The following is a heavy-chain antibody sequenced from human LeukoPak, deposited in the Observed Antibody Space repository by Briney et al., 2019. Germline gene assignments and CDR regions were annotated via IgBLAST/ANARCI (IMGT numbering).Heavy chain of an antibody. D-gene: IGHD3-22*01. J-gene: IGHJ4*02. CDR1: GFTFSSYA. CDR3: AKLDYYDSH. CDR2: ITGSGAST. V-gene: IGHV3-23*01. Sequence: HPGGSLRLSCAASGFTFSSYAMSWVRQAPGKGLEWVSSITGSGASTYYADSVKGRFTISRDNTKNTLYLQMNSLRAEDTAVYYCAKLDYYDSHWGQGTLVTVSS.